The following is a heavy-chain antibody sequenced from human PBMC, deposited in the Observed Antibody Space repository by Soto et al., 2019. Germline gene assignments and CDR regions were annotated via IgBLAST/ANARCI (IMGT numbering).Heavy chain of an antibody. CDR2: ISFDRSNR. J-gene: IGHJ4*02. D-gene: IGHD6-19*01. CDR1: GFTFSSYA. Sequence: QVHLVESGGGVVQPGRSLKLSCAASGFTFSSYAMHWVRQAPGKGLEWVALISFDRSNRYYADSVKGRFTISRDNSKNTVYLQMNILRVEDTAVYYCAREILRIAVPTSDYWGQGTLVNVSS. V-gene: IGHV3-33*05. CDR3: AREILRIAVPTSDY.